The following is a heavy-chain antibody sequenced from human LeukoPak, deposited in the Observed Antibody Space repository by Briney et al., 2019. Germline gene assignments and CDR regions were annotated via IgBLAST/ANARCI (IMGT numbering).Heavy chain of an antibody. Sequence: GESLRISCKGSGYSFTSYWISWVRQMPGKGLEWMGRIDPSDSYTNYSPSFQGHVTISADKSISTAYLQWSSLKASGTAMYYCASVDNYYYYYGMDVWGQGTTVTVSS. J-gene: IGHJ6*02. V-gene: IGHV5-10-1*01. CDR2: IDPSDSYT. CDR3: ASVDNYYYYYGMDV. D-gene: IGHD2-21*01. CDR1: GYSFTSYW.